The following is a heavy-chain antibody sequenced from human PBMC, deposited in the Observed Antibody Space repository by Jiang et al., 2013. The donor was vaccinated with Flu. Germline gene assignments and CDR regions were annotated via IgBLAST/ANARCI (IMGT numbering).Heavy chain of an antibody. D-gene: IGHD3-22*01. Sequence: PGLVKPSETLSLTCAVSGVSTSGYYWSWIRQSPEKGLEWIGYIYYSGSTNYNPSLKSRVTISEDTSKNQFSLRLTSVTAADTAVYYCARHHDDSSGSPNWTFDLWGRGTLVAVSS. J-gene: IGHJ2*01. CDR2: IYYSGST. CDR1: GVSTSGYY. V-gene: IGHV4-59*08. CDR3: ARHHDDSSGSPNWTFDL.